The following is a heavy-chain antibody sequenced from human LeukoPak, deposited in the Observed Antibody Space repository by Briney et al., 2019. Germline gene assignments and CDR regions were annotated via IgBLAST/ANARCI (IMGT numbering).Heavy chain of an antibody. Sequence: SETLSLTCTVSGYSISSGYCWGCSRQPPGKGLEWMCSIYHSGSTYYNPSLKSRATILLNTSNSQFSLKLSSVAAAHTAVYYCASTYYYDSSGYYDRWMQDQWGRGTLVTVSS. CDR2: IYHSGST. V-gene: IGHV4-38-2*02. CDR3: ASTYYYDSSGYYDRWMQDQ. CDR1: GYSISSGYC. D-gene: IGHD3-22*01. J-gene: IGHJ2*01.